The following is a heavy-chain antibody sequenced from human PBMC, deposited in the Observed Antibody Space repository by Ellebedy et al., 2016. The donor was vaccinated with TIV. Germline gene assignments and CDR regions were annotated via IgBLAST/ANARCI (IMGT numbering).Heavy chain of an antibody. V-gene: IGHV3-23*01. CDR2: FGVSGDTT. CDR1: GFSFSTYA. J-gene: IGHJ4*02. Sequence: GESLKISCAASGFSFSTYAMSWVRQAPGKGPEWVSGFGVSGDTTYYADSVKGRFTISRDNSKNTLSLQMNSLRAEDKAIYYCARGRSGTYIQHAFDSWGQGTLVTVSA. D-gene: IGHD1-1*01. CDR3: ARGRSGTYIQHAFDS.